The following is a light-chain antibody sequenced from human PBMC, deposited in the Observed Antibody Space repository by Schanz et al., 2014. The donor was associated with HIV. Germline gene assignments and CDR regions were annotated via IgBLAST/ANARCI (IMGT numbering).Light chain of an antibody. CDR2: EVS. Sequence: QSALTQPASVSGSPGQSITISCTGTSSDVGGYNYVSWYQQLPGRAPKLMIYEVSKRPSGVPDRFSGSKSGNTASLTVSGLQAEDEADYYCSSYAGGQDLLFGGGTKVTVL. J-gene: IGLJ2*01. V-gene: IGLV2-8*01. CDR3: SSYAGGQDLL. CDR1: SSDVGGYNY.